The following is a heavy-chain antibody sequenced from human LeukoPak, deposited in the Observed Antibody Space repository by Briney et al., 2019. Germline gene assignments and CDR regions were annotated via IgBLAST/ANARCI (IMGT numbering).Heavy chain of an antibody. D-gene: IGHD2-15*01. CDR3: ARKRGYCSGGSCQTLDY. CDR2: IYHSGST. CDR1: GGSISSSNW. Sequence: SETLSLTCAVSGGSISSSNWWSWVRQPPGKGLEWIGEIYHSGSTNYNPSLKSRVTISVDKSKNQFSLKLSSVTAADTAVYYCARKRGYCSGGSCQTLDYWGQGTLVTVSS. V-gene: IGHV4-4*02. J-gene: IGHJ4*02.